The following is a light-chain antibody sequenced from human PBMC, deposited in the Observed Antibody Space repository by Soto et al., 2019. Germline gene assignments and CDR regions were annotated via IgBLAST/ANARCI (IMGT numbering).Light chain of an antibody. CDR3: QQYYTPPWT. Sequence: DIVMTQSPDPLAVSLGERATINCNSSQSILYTSNNRNYLAWYQQKPGQPPKLLLNWASARESGVPDRFSGSGSGTDFTLTINSLQTEDVATYYCQQYYTPPWTFGQGSKVEIK. V-gene: IGKV4-1*01. CDR2: WAS. J-gene: IGKJ1*01. CDR1: QSILYTSNNRNY.